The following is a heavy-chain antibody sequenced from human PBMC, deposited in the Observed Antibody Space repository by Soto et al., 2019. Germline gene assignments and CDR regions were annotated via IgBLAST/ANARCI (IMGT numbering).Heavy chain of an antibody. CDR3: AREVWQWLVGSFDY. J-gene: IGHJ4*02. CDR1: GGSFSGYY. V-gene: IGHV4-34*01. CDR2: IYYSGST. Sequence: SETLSLTFAVYGGSFSGYYWGWIRQPPGKGLEWIGSIYYSGSTYYNPSLKSRVTISVDTSKNQFSLKLSSVTAADTAVYYCAREVWQWLVGSFDYWGQGTLVPSPQ. D-gene: IGHD6-19*01.